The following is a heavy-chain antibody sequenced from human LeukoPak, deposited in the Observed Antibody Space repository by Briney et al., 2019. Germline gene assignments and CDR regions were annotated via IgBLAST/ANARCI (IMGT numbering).Heavy chain of an antibody. J-gene: IGHJ4*02. CDR1: GGSISSSNW. Sequence: SENLSLTCVVSGGSISSSNWWSWVRQAPGKGLEWIGEIYHGGTTNYNPSLKSRVTMSLDYSKKDFSLDLTSVTAADTAVYYCAREGWHGSGTYYFDFWSQGILVTVSS. CDR3: AREGWHGSGTYYFDF. CDR2: IYHGGTT. D-gene: IGHD3-10*01. V-gene: IGHV4-4*02.